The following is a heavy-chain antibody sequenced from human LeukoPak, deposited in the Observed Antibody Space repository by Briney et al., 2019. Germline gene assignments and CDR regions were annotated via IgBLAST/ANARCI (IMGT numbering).Heavy chain of an antibody. J-gene: IGHJ5*02. CDR1: GYTFTSYD. Sequence: ASVKVSCKASGYTFTSYDINWVRQATGQGLEWMGWMNPNSGNTGYAQKFQGRVTMTRNTSISTAYMELSSLRSEDTAVYYCASGGLQWELLGNWFDPWGQGTLVTVSS. CDR3: ASGGLQWELLGNWFDP. CDR2: MNPNSGNT. V-gene: IGHV1-8*01. D-gene: IGHD3-3*01.